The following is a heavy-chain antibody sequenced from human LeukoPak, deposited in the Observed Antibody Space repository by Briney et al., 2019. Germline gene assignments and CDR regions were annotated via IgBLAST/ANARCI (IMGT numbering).Heavy chain of an antibody. CDR1: GFTVSSNY. J-gene: IGHJ4*02. CDR3: ARDSDYGDPLDY. CDR2: IYSGGST. Sequence: GGSLRLSCAASGFTVSSNYMSWVRQAPGKGLEWVSVIYSGGSTYYADSVKGRFTISRDNSKNTLYLRMNSLRAEDTAVYYCARDSDYGDPLDYWGQGTLVTVSS. D-gene: IGHD4-17*01. V-gene: IGHV3-66*01.